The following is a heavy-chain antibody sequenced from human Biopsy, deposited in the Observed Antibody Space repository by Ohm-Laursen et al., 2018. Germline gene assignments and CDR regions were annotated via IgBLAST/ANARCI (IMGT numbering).Heavy chain of an antibody. Sequence: SLRLSCAASGFIFSDYGMHWVRQAPGQGLEWVSGISGSSNNIIYADSVRGRFTISRDNAKSSLYLEMNSLRSEDTAFYYCTKRRTAVRPFDSWGHGTLVTVSS. CDR3: TKRRTAVRPFDS. CDR2: ISGSSNNI. J-gene: IGHJ4*01. V-gene: IGHV3-9*01. CDR1: GFIFSDYG. D-gene: IGHD6-25*01.